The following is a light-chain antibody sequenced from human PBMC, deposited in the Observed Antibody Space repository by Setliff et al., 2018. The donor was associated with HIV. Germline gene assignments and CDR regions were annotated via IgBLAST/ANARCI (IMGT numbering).Light chain of an antibody. CDR3: SSYTSSSTWV. CDR2: DVS. CDR1: SSDVGGSTY. V-gene: IGLV2-14*03. Sequence: QSVLTQPASVSGSPGQSITISCTGTSSDVGGSTYVSWYQQHPGKAPKLMIYDVSNRPSGVSNRFSGSKSGNTASLTISGLQAEDEADYYCSSYTSSSTWVFGGGTQLTVL. J-gene: IGLJ3*02.